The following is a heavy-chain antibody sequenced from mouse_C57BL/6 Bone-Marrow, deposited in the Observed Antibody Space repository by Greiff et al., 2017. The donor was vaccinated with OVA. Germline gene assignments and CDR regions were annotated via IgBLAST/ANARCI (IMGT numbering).Heavy chain of an antibody. V-gene: IGHV1-18*01. Sequence: EVHLVESGPELVKPGASVKIPCKASGYTFTDYNMDWVKQSHGKSLEWIGDINPNNGGTIYNQKFKGKATLTVDKSSSTAYMELRSLTSEDTAVYYCARREGDYWGQGTTLTVSS. CDR2: INPNNGGT. CDR1: GYTFTDYN. J-gene: IGHJ2*01. CDR3: ARREGDY.